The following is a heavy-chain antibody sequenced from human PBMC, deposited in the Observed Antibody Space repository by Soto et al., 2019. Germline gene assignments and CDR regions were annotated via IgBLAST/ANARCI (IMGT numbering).Heavy chain of an antibody. J-gene: IGHJ6*02. D-gene: IGHD5-18*01. CDR1: GFTVSSNY. CDR3: AREYSSGYYYFYAMDV. V-gene: IGHV3-66*01. CDR2: IYSGGST. Sequence: EVQLVESGGGLVQPGGSLRLSCAASGFTVSSNYMSWVRQAPGKGLEWVSVIYSGGSTYYADSVKGRLTISRDNSKNTLYLQMNSLRAEDTAVYYCAREYSSGYYYFYAMDVWGQGTTVTVAS.